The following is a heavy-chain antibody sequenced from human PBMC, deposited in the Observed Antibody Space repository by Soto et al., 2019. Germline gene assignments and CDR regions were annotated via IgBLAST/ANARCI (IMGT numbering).Heavy chain of an antibody. CDR2: INHSGST. V-gene: IGHV4-34*01. CDR3: ARLDFWSGYYHYYYGMDV. CDR1: GGSFSGYY. J-gene: IGHJ6*02. D-gene: IGHD3-3*01. Sequence: PSETLSLTCAVYGGSFSGYYWSWIRQPPGKGLEWIGEINHSGSTNYNPSLKSRVTISVDTSKNQFSLKLSSVTAADTAVYYCARLDFWSGYYHYYYGMDVWGQGTTVTVSS.